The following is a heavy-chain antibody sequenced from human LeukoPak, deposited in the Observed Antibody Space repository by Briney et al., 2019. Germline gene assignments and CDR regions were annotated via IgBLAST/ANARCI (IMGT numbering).Heavy chain of an antibody. CDR2: IYYSGST. CDR1: GGSVSSGSYY. J-gene: IGHJ5*02. Sequence: PSETLSLTCTVSGGSVSSGSYYWSWIRQPPGKGLEWIGYIYYSGSTNYNPSLKSRVTISIDTSKNQFSLKLSSVTAADTAVYYCARSAYYDGWFDPWGQGTLVTVSS. CDR3: ARSAYYDGWFDP. D-gene: IGHD3-22*01. V-gene: IGHV4-61*01.